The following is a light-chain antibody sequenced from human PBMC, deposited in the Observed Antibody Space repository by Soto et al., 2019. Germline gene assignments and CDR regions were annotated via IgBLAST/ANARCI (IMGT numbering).Light chain of an antibody. J-gene: IGKJ5*01. CDR2: DAS. V-gene: IGKV3-20*01. Sequence: EIVLTQSPGTLSLSPGERATLSCRASQSISSSYLGWYQQKPGQAPRLLIYDASNRATGIPARFSGSGSGTDFTLTISRLETEDFAVFYCQQYGTSEIIFGQGTRLEIK. CDR1: QSISSSY. CDR3: QQYGTSEII.